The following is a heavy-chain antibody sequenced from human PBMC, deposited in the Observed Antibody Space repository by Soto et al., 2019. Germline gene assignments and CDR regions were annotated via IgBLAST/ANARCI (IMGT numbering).Heavy chain of an antibody. D-gene: IGHD6-19*01. J-gene: IGHJ4*02. V-gene: IGHV2-5*02. CDR2: IYWDDDK. CDR1: GFSLSTSGVG. CDR3: ARQYSSGWKFDY. Sequence: QITLKESGPTLVKPTQTLTLTCTFSGFSLSTSGVGVGWIRQPPGKALEWLALIYWDDDKRYSPSLKSRLTITKDTSKNQVVLTMTNMDPVDTATYYCARQYSSGWKFDYWGQGTLVTVSS.